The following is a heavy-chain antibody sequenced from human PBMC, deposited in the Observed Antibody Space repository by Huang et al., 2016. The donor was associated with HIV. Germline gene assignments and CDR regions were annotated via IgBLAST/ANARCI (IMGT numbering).Heavy chain of an antibody. CDR3: ARDPRIQSWLNFFDY. D-gene: IGHD3-22*01. CDR1: GFSISSYW. CDR2: INRDGRST. Sequence: EVQLVESGGGLVQPGGSLRLSCAASGFSISSYWVHWVRQAPGKGLGWVSSINRDGRSTSYADSVKGRFTISRDNAKNTLDRQMNSLRAEDTAVYYCARDPRIQSWLNFFDYWGQGTLVSVSS. V-gene: IGHV3-74*01. J-gene: IGHJ4*02.